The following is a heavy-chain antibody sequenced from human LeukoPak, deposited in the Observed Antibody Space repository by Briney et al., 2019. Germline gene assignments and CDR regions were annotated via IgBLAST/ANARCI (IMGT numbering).Heavy chain of an antibody. J-gene: IGHJ6*03. CDR2: IYPIDSDT. V-gene: IGHV5-51*01. CDR1: GYSFTTHW. CDR3: ARLPAVAGPTFYYYMDV. D-gene: IGHD6-19*01. Sequence: GESLKISCKASGYSFTTHWIVWLRHMPGKGLEWMGVIYPIDSDTKYNPSFQGQVTISADKSITTAYLQWSSLKASDTAMYYCARLPAVAGPTFYYYMDVWGKGTTVIGSS.